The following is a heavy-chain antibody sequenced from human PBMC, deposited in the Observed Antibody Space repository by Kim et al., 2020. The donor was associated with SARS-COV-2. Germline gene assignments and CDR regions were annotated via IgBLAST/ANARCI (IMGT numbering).Heavy chain of an antibody. CDR3: ARHVDCGRDCYHLLDVDSFDI. J-gene: IGHJ3*02. CDR2: IHYSGIT. CDR1: GDSITSSTYY. V-gene: IGHV4-39*01. D-gene: IGHD2-21*02. Sequence: SETLSLTCTVSGDSITSSTYYWVWVRQPPGKGLEWIATIHYSGITYYNPSLRSRVTISLDTSKNQFSLKLSSVTAADTSKYFCARHVDCGRDCYHLLDVDSFDIWGQGTVVTVSS.